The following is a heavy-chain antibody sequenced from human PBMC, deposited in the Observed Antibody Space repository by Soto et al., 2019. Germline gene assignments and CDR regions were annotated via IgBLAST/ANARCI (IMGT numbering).Heavy chain of an antibody. CDR1: GGSISSSSYY. V-gene: IGHV4-39*01. Sequence: QLQLQESGPGLVKPSETLSLTCTVSGGSISSSSYYWGWIRQPPGKGLEWIGSIYYSGSTYYNPSLKSRVTLSVDTSKNQFSLKLSSVTAADTAVYYCARLIRGVENYYYGMDVWGQGTTVTVSS. CDR3: ARLIRGVENYYYGMDV. D-gene: IGHD3-10*01. J-gene: IGHJ6*02. CDR2: IYYSGST.